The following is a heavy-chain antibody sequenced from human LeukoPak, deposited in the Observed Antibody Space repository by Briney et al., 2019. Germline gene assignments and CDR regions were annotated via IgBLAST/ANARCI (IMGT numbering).Heavy chain of an antibody. Sequence: GRSLRLSCAASGFTISSYAMSWVRQAPGKGLEWVSAISGSGGSTYYADSVKGRFTISRDNSKNTLYLQMNSLRAEDTAVYYCAKFLPTHIVVANYCFDYWGQGTLVTVSS. CDR1: GFTISSYA. J-gene: IGHJ4*02. CDR2: ISGSGGST. CDR3: AKFLPTHIVVANYCFDY. D-gene: IGHD2-21*01. V-gene: IGHV3-23*01.